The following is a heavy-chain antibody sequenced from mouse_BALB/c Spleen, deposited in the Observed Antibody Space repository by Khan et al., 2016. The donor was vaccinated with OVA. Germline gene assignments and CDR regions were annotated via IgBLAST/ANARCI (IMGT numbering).Heavy chain of an antibody. J-gene: IGHJ2*01. V-gene: IGHV1S136*01. CDR1: GYTFTSYV. CDR2: IYPYNDAT. CDR3: AENGMYDVYFEY. Sequence: VQLQQSGPELVKPGASVRMSCKASGYTFTSYVIHWVKQKPGQGLEWIGYIYPYNDATKYNEKFKGKATLTSDKSSSTAYMELFSLTSEDSAVYNCAENGMYDVYFEYWGEGTALTVSS. D-gene: IGHD2-14*01.